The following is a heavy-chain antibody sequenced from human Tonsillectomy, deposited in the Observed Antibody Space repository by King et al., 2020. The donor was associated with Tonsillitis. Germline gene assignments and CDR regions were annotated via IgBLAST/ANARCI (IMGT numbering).Heavy chain of an antibody. D-gene: IGHD3-9*01. CDR3: AKDIGDYDVLTGYYTGTFYYYGMDV. J-gene: IGHJ6*02. V-gene: IGHV4-4*07. Sequence: QLQESGPGLVKPSENLSLTCTVSGGSISSFYWSWIRQPAGKGLEWIGRLYSSGSTNSNPSLKSRVTMSVDTSKKQLSLKLSSVTAADTAVYYCAKDIGDYDVLTGYYTGTFYYYGMDVWGPGTTVTVSS. CDR1: GGSISSFY. CDR2: LYSSGST.